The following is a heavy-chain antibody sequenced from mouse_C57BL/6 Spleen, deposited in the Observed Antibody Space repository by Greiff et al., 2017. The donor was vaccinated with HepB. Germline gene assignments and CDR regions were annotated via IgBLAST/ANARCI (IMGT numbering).Heavy chain of an antibody. V-gene: IGHV1-80*01. CDR3: ARDGGDAMDY. Sequence: VMLVESGAELVKPGASVKISCKASGYAFSSYWMNWVKQRPGKGLEWIGQIYPGDGDTNYNGKFKGKATLTADKSSSTAYMQLSSLTSKDSAVYFCARDGGDAMDYWGQGTSVTVSS. CDR2: IYPGDGDT. J-gene: IGHJ4*01. CDR1: GYAFSSYW.